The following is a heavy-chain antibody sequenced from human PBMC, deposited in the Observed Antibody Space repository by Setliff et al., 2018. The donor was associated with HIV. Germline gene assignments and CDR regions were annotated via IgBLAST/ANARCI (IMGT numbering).Heavy chain of an antibody. J-gene: IGHJ4*02. CDR1: GGSISSSHW. V-gene: IGHV4-4*02. CDR2: IYHSGST. CDR3: ARFYYGSGSYLDY. D-gene: IGHD3-10*01. Sequence: PSETLSLTCAVSGGSISSSHWWSGVRQSPGKGLEWIGEIYHSGSTNYNPTLKSRVSISVDKSKNQFSLKLSSVTAADTAVYYCARFYYGSGSYLDYWGQGTLVTVSS.